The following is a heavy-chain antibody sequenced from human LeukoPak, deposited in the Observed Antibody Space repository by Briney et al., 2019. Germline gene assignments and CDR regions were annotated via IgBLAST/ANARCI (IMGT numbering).Heavy chain of an antibody. J-gene: IGHJ6*03. CDR1: GFTVSSNY. D-gene: IGHD3-10*01. CDR2: IYSGGST. V-gene: IGHV3-53*01. Sequence: GGSLRLSCAASGFTVSSNYMSWVRQAPGKGLERVSVIYSGGSTYYADSVKGRFTISRDNSKNTLYLQMNSLRAEDTAVYYCARRKGYYGSGSYAGDYYYYYYMDVWGKGTTVTISS. CDR3: ARRKGYYGSGSYAGDYYYYYYMDV.